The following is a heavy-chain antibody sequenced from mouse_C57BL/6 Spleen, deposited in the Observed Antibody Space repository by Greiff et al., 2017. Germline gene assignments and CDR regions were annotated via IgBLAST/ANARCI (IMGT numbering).Heavy chain of an antibody. J-gene: IGHJ4*01. D-gene: IGHD1-1*01. CDR2: ISDGGSYT. V-gene: IGHV5-4*01. Sequence: EVKVVESGGGLVKPGGSLKLSCAASGFTFSSYAMSWVRQTPEKRLEWVATISDGGSYTYYPDNVKGRITISRDNAKNNLYLQMSHLKSEDTAMYYCAREEGLLGAMDYWGQGTAVTVSS. CDR1: GFTFSSYA. CDR3: AREEGLLGAMDY.